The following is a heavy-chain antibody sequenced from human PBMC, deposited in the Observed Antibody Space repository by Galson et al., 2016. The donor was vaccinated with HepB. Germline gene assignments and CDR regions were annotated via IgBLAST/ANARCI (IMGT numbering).Heavy chain of an antibody. V-gene: IGHV4-39*01. Sequence: SETLSLTCSVSGGSIATSNSYWAWIRRPPGKGLEWIGSIYYSGSTHYNPSLKSRLTVSVDTSKNQFSLTLTSVTAADTGVYYCARNITPIRGGENWFDPWGQGTLVTVSS. CDR2: IYYSGST. CDR3: ARNITPIRGGENWFDP. D-gene: IGHD1-20*01. J-gene: IGHJ5*02. CDR1: GGSIATSNSY.